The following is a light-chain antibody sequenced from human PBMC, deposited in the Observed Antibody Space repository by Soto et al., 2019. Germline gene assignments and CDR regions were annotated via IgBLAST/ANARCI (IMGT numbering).Light chain of an antibody. CDR2: GAS. CDR3: QQYNKWPPS. V-gene: IGKV3-15*01. J-gene: IGKJ3*01. Sequence: EILMTQSPATLSLSPGERATLSCRASQSISSNLAWYQQKPGQAPRLLIFGASTRATGIPARFSGSGSGTEFTLTISSLQSEDWAVYYCQQYNKWPPSFGPGTKVDIK. CDR1: QSISSN.